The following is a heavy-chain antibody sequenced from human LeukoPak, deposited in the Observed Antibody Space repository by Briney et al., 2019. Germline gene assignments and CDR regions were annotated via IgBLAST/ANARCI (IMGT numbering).Heavy chain of an antibody. CDR1: GFTFSSYS. Sequence: PGGSLRLSCAASGFTFSSYSMNWVRQAPGTGLEWASYISSSSSTIYYADSVKGRFTISRGNAKNSLYLQMNSLRAEDTAVYYCARATKYQLPHFDYWGQGTLVTVSS. J-gene: IGHJ4*02. CDR3: ARATKYQLPHFDY. D-gene: IGHD2-2*01. V-gene: IGHV3-48*01. CDR2: ISSSSSTI.